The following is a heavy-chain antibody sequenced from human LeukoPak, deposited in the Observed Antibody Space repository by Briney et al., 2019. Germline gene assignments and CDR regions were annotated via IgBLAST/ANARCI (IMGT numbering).Heavy chain of an antibody. D-gene: IGHD3-10*01. Sequence: SETLSLTCTVSGGSISSYYWSWIRQPAGKGLEWIGRIYTSGSTNYNPSLKSRVTMSVDTSKNQFSLKLSSVTAADTAVYYCARELRITMVRGVINWFDPWGQGTLVTVSS. CDR1: GGSISSYY. CDR2: IYTSGST. J-gene: IGHJ5*02. V-gene: IGHV4-4*07. CDR3: ARELRITMVRGVINWFDP.